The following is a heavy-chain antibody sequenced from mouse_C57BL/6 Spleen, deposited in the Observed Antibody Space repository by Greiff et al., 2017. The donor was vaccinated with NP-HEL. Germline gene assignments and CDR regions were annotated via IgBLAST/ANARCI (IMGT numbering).Heavy chain of an antibody. CDR3: ARTAPYYGSSNPQYYYAMDY. Sequence: QVQLQQPGAELVKPGASVKMSCKASGYTFTSYWITWVKQRPGQGLEWIGDIYPGSGSTNYNEKFKSKATLTVDTSSSTAYMQLSSLTSEDSAVYDCARTAPYYGSSNPQYYYAMDYWGQGTSVTVSS. J-gene: IGHJ4*01. CDR2: IYPGSGST. D-gene: IGHD1-1*01. V-gene: IGHV1-55*01. CDR1: GYTFTSYW.